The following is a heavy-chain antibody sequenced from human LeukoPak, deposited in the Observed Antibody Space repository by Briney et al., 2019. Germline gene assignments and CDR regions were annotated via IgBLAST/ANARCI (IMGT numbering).Heavy chain of an antibody. CDR2: INPSGGRT. CDR3: ARDSWPEVVRFDY. J-gene: IGHJ4*02. V-gene: IGHV1-46*01. D-gene: IGHD1-14*01. Sequence: ASVKVSCKASGYTFTNYYMHWVRQAPGRGLEWIGIINPSGGRTSYAQKFQGRVTVTSDASTKTVYMELTSLRSEDTAVYYCARDSWPEVVRFDYWGQGTLVTVSS. CDR1: GYTFTNYY.